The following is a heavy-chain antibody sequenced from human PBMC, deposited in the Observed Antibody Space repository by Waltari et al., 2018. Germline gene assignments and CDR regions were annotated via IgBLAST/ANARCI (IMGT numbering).Heavy chain of an antibody. V-gene: IGHV3-33*01. Sequence: QVQLVESGGGVVQSGGSLRLSCVGSGFTFTNHGMNLVRHAPGKGLGWVAVIWYEGSTKNYCDAVKCRFTISRDKSRNTMYLERNRLRAEDTAVYVCARGDGGSGLGASDIWGQGTMVTVSS. CDR3: ARGDGGSGLGASDI. CDR1: GFTFTNHG. D-gene: IGHD3-3*01. CDR2: IWYEGSTK. J-gene: IGHJ3*02.